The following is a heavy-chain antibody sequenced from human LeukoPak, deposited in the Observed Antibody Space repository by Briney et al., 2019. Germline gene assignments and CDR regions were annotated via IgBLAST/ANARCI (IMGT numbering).Heavy chain of an antibody. Sequence: GGSLRLSCAASGFTFSSYAMSWVRQAPGKGLEWVSAISGSGGSTYYADSVKGRFTISRDNSKNTLYLQMNSLRAEDTAVYYCAKDGECSSSWTGFYFDYWGQGTLVTVSS. D-gene: IGHD6-13*01. CDR2: ISGSGGST. J-gene: IGHJ4*02. V-gene: IGHV3-23*01. CDR3: AKDGECSSSWTGFYFDY. CDR1: GFTFSSYA.